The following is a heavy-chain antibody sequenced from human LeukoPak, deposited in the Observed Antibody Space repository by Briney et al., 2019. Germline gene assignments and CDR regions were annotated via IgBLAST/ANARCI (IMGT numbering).Heavy chain of an antibody. D-gene: IGHD6-13*01. CDR1: GFTFSSYG. J-gene: IGHJ6*03. CDR3: ARDPGYSSSWYEIHYYMDV. V-gene: IGHV3-33*01. Sequence: GGSLRLSCAASGFTFSSYGMHWVRQAPGKGLEWVAVIWYDGSNKYYADSVKGRSTISRDNSKNTLYLQMNSLGAEDTAVYYCARDPGYSSSWYEIHYYMDVWGKGTAVTVSS. CDR2: IWYDGSNK.